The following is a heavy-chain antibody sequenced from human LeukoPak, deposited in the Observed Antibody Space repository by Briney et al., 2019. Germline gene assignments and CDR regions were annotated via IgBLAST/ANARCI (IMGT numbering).Heavy chain of an antibody. D-gene: IGHD2-15*01. J-gene: IGHJ5*02. V-gene: IGHV1-2*02. Sequence: ASVKVSCKDSGYTFTDYHMLWVRQAPGQGLEWMGWINPNSGGTNYAQKFQGRVTMTRDTSISTAYIELNSLRSDDTAVYYCARGYWKGGSCSGAWFDPWGQGTLVTVSS. CDR3: ARGYWKGGSCSGAWFDP. CDR2: INPNSGGT. CDR1: GYTFTDYH.